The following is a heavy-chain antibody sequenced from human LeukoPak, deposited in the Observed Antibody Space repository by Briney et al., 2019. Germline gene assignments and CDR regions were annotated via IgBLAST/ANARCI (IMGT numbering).Heavy chain of an antibody. CDR3: AKDLSPGTYDY. J-gene: IGHJ4*02. CDR2: ISGSGGST. D-gene: IGHD1-1*01. CDR1: GFTFSDYG. V-gene: IGHV3-23*01. Sequence: GGSLRLSCAASGFTFSDYGMNWVRQTPGKGLEWVSAISGSGGSTYHADSVKGRFTISRDNSKNTLYLQMNSLRAEDTAVYYCAKDLSPGTYDYWGQGTLVTVSS.